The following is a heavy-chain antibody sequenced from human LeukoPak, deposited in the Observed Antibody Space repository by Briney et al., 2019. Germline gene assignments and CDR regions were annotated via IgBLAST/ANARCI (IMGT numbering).Heavy chain of an antibody. CDR1: GFTFSSYA. J-gene: IGHJ4*02. CDR2: ISGRAERT. V-gene: IGHV3-23*01. D-gene: IGHD1-14*01. CDR3: AKESAYTSPRNYYFET. Sequence: GGSLRLSCAASGFTFSSYAMSWVRQAPGKGLEWVSAISGRAERTYYADSVKGRLTISRDNFKNTLNLQMNSLRAEDTAVYYCAKESAYTSPRNYYFETWGQGTLVTVSS.